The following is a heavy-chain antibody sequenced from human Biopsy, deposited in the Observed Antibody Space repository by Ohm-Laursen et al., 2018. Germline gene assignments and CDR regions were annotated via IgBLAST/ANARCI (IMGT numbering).Heavy chain of an antibody. CDR1: GDSVTKYY. Sequence: PPGTLSLTWTVSGDSVTKYYWSWIRQPPGKGLEWIGHIYYSVMTNYNPSLQSRVSISVDTSRNQVSLTLSSVTAADTAVYYCARDSGILNYGNFKYYHYYGMDVWGQGTKVTVSS. CDR3: ARDSGILNYGNFKYYHYYGMDV. V-gene: IGHV4-59*02. J-gene: IGHJ6*02. D-gene: IGHD4-11*01. CDR2: IYYSVMT.